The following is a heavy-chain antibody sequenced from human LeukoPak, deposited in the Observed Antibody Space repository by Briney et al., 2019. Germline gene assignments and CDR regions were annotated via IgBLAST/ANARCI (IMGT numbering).Heavy chain of an antibody. D-gene: IGHD3-22*01. CDR1: GFTFGNAW. CDR3: STTYYYDSSEGY. Sequence: GGSLRLSCAASGFTFGNAWMNWVRQAPGKGLEWVGRIKSKTDGGTTDYAAPVKGRFTISRDDSKNTPYLQMNSLKTEDTAVYYCSTTYYYDSSEGYWGQGTLVTVSS. CDR2: IKSKTDGGTT. J-gene: IGHJ4*02. V-gene: IGHV3-15*07.